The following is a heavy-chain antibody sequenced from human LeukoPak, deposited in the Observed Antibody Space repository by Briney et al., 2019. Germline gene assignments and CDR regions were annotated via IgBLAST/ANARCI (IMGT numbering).Heavy chain of an antibody. CDR3: ATYSSLNRREFQY. CDR1: GFTFSSYW. CDR2: IKQDESEK. J-gene: IGHJ1*01. D-gene: IGHD3-22*01. Sequence: GGSLRLSCAASGFTFSSYWMSWVRQAPGKGLEWVANIKQDESEKYYVVSVKGRFAISRDNAKNSLYLQMNSLRAEDTAVYYCATYSSLNRREFQYWGQGTLLTVSS. V-gene: IGHV3-7*01.